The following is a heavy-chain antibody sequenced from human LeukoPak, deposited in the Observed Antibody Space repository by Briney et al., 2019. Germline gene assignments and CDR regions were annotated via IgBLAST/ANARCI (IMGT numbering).Heavy chain of an antibody. CDR2: IWYDGSNK. V-gene: IGHV3-33*06. Sequence: GGSLRLSCAASGFTFSSYGMHWVRQAPGKGLEWVAVIWYDGSNKYYADSVKGRFTISRDNSKNTLYVQMNSLRAEDTAVYYCAKGLALYSSGWSFGYWGQGTLVTVSS. CDR3: AKGLALYSSGWSFGY. CDR1: GFTFSSYG. J-gene: IGHJ4*02. D-gene: IGHD6-13*01.